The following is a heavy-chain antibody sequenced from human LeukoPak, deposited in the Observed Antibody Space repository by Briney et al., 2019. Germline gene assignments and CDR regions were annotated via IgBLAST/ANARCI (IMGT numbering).Heavy chain of an antibody. V-gene: IGHV4-31*03. CDR3: TSEIAVAGILDFDY. J-gene: IGHJ4*02. CDR1: GVSISSGGYY. CDR2: IYYSGST. Sequence: SETLSLTCTVSGVSISSGGYYWSWIRQHPGKGLEWIGYIYYSGSTYYNPSHKSRVTISVDTSKNQFSLKLSSVTAADTAVYYCTSEIAVAGILDFDYWGQGTLVTVSS. D-gene: IGHD6-19*01.